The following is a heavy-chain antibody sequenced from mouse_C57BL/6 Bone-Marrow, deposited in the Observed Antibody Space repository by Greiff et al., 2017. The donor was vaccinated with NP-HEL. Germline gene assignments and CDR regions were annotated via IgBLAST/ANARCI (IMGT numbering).Heavy chain of an antibody. CDR2: IHPNSGRT. J-gene: IGHJ2*01. D-gene: IGHD4-1*02. Sequence: VQLLQPGAELVKPGASVKLSCKASGYTFTSYWMHWVKQRPGKGLEGRGMIHPNSGRTNNNEKVKSKDTLTVDKSSSTAYMQLSSLTSEDSAVYYCASTGNYFDYWGQGTTLTVSS. CDR1: GYTFTSYW. CDR3: ASTGNYFDY. V-gene: IGHV1-64*01.